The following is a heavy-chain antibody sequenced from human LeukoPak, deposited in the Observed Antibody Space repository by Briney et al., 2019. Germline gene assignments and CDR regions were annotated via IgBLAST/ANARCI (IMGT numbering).Heavy chain of an antibody. CDR1: GFTFSSSG. Sequence: PGGSLRLSCAASGFTFSSSGMHWVRQAPGKGLEWVAVIWYDGSNEYYADSVKGRFTISRDNSKNTLYLQMNSLRAEDTAVYYCARDSDLYYYDSSGYYYPSPPAYWGQGTLVTVSS. J-gene: IGHJ4*02. V-gene: IGHV3-33*01. CDR3: ARDSDLYYYDSSGYYYPSPPAY. D-gene: IGHD3-22*01. CDR2: IWYDGSNE.